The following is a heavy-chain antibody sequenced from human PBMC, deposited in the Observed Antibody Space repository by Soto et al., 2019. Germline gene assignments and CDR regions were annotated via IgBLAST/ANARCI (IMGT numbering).Heavy chain of an antibody. Sequence: EVQLVESGGGLVQPGRSLRLSCAASGFAFANYEMHWVRQAPGKGLDWVAYINGGGDVKHYADSVEGRFTISRDNAKNALFLQMDNLRAEDTAIYYCARLSGDGFWKSYSPYNLFESWGQGALVTVSS. J-gene: IGHJ5*01. V-gene: IGHV3-48*03. D-gene: IGHD3-3*01. CDR2: INGGGDVK. CDR3: ARLSGDGFWKSYSPYNLFES. CDR1: GFAFANYE.